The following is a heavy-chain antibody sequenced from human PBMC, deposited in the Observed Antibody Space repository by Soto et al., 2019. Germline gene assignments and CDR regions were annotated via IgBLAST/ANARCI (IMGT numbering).Heavy chain of an antibody. J-gene: IGHJ3*02. CDR1: GYTFTGYY. CDR3: ARSTGTTPLAFDI. V-gene: IGHV1-2*04. Sequence: GASVKVSCKASGYTFTGYYMHWVRQAPGQGLEWMVWINPNSGGTNYAQKFQGWVTMTRDTSISTAYMELSRLRSDDTAVYYCARSTGTTPLAFDIWGQGTMVTVSS. D-gene: IGHD1-7*01. CDR2: INPNSGGT.